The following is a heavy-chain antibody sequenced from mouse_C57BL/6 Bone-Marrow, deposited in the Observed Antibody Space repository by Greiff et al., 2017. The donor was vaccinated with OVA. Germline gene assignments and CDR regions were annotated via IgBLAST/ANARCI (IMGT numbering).Heavy chain of an antibody. Sequence: EVQLVESGGGLVKPGGSLKLSCAASGFTFSDYGMHWVRQAPEKGLEWVAYISSGSITFSYADTVKGRFTISRDNAKNTLFLQMTSLRSEDTAMYYCARIRGWYFDVWGTGTTVTVSS. D-gene: IGHD3-2*02. V-gene: IGHV5-17*01. CDR2: ISSGSITF. CDR3: ARIRGWYFDV. J-gene: IGHJ1*03. CDR1: GFTFSDYG.